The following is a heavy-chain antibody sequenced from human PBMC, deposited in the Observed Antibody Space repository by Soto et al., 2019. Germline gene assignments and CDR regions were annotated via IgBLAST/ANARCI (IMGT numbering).Heavy chain of an antibody. J-gene: IGHJ6*02. D-gene: IGHD3-10*01. CDR3: ARGVNREYYYYYGMDV. CDR1: GYTFTSYA. V-gene: IGHV1-3*01. CDR2: INAGNGNT. Sequence: QVQLVQSGAEVKKPGASVKVSCKASGYTFTSYAMHWVRQAPGQRLEWMGWINAGNGNTKYSQKFQGRVTITRDTSASTAYMELRSRICDDKAAYYCARGVNREYYYYYGMDVWGQGTTVTVSS.